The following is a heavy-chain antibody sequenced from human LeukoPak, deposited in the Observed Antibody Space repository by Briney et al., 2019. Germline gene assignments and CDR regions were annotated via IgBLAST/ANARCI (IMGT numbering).Heavy chain of an antibody. CDR1: GFTFSSYA. D-gene: IGHD3-10*01. CDR2: ISGSGGST. CDR3: AKDRGSGSYYQERPFDY. V-gene: IGHV3-23*01. J-gene: IGHJ4*02. Sequence: GGSLRLSCAASGFTFSSYAMRWVRQAPGKGLEWVSAISGSGGSTYYADSVKGRFTISRDNSKNTLYLQMNSLRAEDTAVYYCAKDRGSGSYYQERPFDYWGQGALVTVSS.